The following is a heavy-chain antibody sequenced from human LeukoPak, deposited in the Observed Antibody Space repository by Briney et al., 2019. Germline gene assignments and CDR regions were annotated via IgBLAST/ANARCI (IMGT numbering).Heavy chain of an antibody. V-gene: IGHV3-30*02. CDR2: IRYDGSNK. CDR1: GFTFSSYG. D-gene: IGHD4-11*01. CDR3: AKDLATVTPYFDY. J-gene: IGHJ4*02. Sequence: GGSLRLSCAASGFTFSSYGMHWVRQAPGKGLEWVAFIRYDGSNKYYADSGKGRFTISRDNSKNKLYLQMNSLRAEDTAVYYCAKDLATVTPYFDYWGQGTLVTVSS.